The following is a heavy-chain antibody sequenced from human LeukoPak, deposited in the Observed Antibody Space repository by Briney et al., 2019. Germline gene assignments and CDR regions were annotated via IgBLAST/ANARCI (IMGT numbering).Heavy chain of an antibody. J-gene: IGHJ4*02. CDR1: GFTFSSYS. CDR2: IKQDGSEK. Sequence: GGSLRLSCAASGFTFSSYSMSWVRQAPGKGLEWVANIKQDGSEKNYVDSVKGRFTISRDNAKNSLYLQMNSLRAEDTAVYYCARANWARFDYWGQGTLATVSS. V-gene: IGHV3-7*03. CDR3: ARANWARFDY. D-gene: IGHD3-16*01.